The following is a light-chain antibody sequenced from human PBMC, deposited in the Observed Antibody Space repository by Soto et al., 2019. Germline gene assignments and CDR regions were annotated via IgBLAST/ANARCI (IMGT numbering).Light chain of an antibody. V-gene: IGLV2-14*01. Sequence: QSVLTQPASVSGSPGQSITISCTGTSSDVGGYNYVSWYQQHPGKAPKLMIYEVSDRPSGVSDRFSGSKSGNTASLTISGLQAEDEADYYCSSHTSTSTPYVFGTGTKVT. CDR2: EVS. J-gene: IGLJ1*01. CDR3: SSHTSTSTPYV. CDR1: SSDVGGYNY.